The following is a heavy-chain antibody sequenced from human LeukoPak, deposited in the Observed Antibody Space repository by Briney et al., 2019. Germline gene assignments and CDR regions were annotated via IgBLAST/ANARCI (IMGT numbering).Heavy chain of an antibody. CDR2: MNSDGGST. D-gene: IGHD1-26*01. CDR1: GFTFSSYG. CDR3: ARAVGTTTGLFDY. V-gene: IGHV3-74*01. Sequence: GGSLRLSCAASGFTFSSYGMDWVRQALGKGLVGVSRMNSDGGSTSYADSGKGRFTISRDNSKDTLYLQMNSLRAEDTAVYYCARAVGTTTGLFDYWGQRALVTVSS. J-gene: IGHJ4*02.